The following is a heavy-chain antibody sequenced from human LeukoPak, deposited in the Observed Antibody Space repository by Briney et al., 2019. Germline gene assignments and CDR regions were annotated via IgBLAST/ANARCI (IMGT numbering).Heavy chain of an antibody. CDR3: AELGITMIGGV. J-gene: IGHJ6*04. CDR2: ISSSGSTI. CDR1: GFTFSTYI. Sequence: GGSLRLSCAASGFTFSTYIMNRVRQAPGKGLEWVSYISSSGSTIYYADSVKGRFTISRDNAKNSLYLQMNSLRAEDTAVYYCAELGITMIGGVWGKGTTVTISS. V-gene: IGHV3-48*04. D-gene: IGHD3-10*02.